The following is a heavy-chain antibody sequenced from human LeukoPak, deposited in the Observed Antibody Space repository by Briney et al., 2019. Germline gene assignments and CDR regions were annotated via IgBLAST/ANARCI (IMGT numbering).Heavy chain of an antibody. D-gene: IGHD4-23*01. J-gene: IGHJ6*03. CDR2: INHSGST. V-gene: IGHV4-34*01. CDR1: GGSFSGYY. CDR3: ARGTVGYYYYMDV. Sequence: SETLSLTCAVYGGSFSGYYWSWIRQPPGKGLEWIGEINHSGSTNYNPSLKSRVTISVDTSKNRFSLKLSSVTAADTAVYYCARGTVGYYYYMDVWGKGTTVTISS.